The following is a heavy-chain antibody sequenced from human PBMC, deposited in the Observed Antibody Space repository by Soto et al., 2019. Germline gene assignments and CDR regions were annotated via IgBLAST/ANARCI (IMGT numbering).Heavy chain of an antibody. Sequence: GGSLRLSCAASGFTVSSNYRSWVRQAPGKGLEWVSVIYSGGSTYYADSVKGRFTISRDNSKNTLYLQMNSLRAEDTAVYYCGRDRPYLPVFLFLEWLFRPRSYYYYMDVWGKGTTVTVSS. CDR1: GFTVSSNY. CDR2: IYSGGST. J-gene: IGHJ6*03. D-gene: IGHD3-3*01. V-gene: IGHV3-66*01. CDR3: GRDRPYLPVFLFLEWLFRPRSYYYYMDV.